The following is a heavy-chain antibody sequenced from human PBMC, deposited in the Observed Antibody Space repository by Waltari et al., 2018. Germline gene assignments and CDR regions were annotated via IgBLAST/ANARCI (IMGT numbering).Heavy chain of an antibody. D-gene: IGHD6-13*01. CDR1: GGTFSSYT. CDR3: AREDSSSWYGPASDY. V-gene: IGHV1-69*08. CDR2: IIPILGIA. J-gene: IGHJ4*02. Sequence: QVQLVQSGAEVKKPGSSVKVSCKASGGTFSSYTISWVRQAPGQWLEWMGRIIPILGIANYAQKFQGRVTITADKSTSTAYMELSSLRSEDTAVYYCAREDSSSWYGPASDYWGQGTLVTVSS.